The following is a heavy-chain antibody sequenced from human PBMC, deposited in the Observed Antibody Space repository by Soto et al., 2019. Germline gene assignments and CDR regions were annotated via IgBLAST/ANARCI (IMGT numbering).Heavy chain of an antibody. D-gene: IGHD3-22*01. J-gene: IGHJ4*02. Sequence: SETLSLTCTVSGSSISSSSYYWGWIRQPPGKGLEWIGSIFYSGSTYYNPSLKSRVTISVDTSKNQFFLKLNSVTAADTAVYYCARLGGYYQAFDQWGQGSLVTVS. CDR2: IFYSGST. CDR3: ARLGGYYQAFDQ. CDR1: GSSISSSSYY. V-gene: IGHV4-39*01.